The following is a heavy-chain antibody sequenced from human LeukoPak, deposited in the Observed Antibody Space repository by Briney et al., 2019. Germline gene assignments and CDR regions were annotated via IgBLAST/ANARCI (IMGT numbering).Heavy chain of an antibody. CDR2: INPHSGDT. V-gene: IGHV1-2*02. J-gene: IGHJ4*02. CDR3: ARAYANYGDY. Sequence: ASVKVSCKASGYTFTGYYMHWVRQAPGQGLEWLGWINPHSGDTTYAQNFQGRVTMTRDTSISTIYMEVTSLISDDTAIYYCARAYANYGDYWGQGTLVTVSS. D-gene: IGHD3-10*01. CDR1: GYTFTGYY.